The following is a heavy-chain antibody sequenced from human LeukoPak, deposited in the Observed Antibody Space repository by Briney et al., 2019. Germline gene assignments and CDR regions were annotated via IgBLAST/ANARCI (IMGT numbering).Heavy chain of an antibody. CDR3: ARDKESRTIFGVVTGMDV. CDR1: GFTFSSYG. V-gene: IGHV3-33*01. D-gene: IGHD3-3*01. J-gene: IGHJ6*02. CDR2: IWYDGSNK. Sequence: GRSLRLSCAASGFTFSSYGMHWVRQAPGKGLEWVTVIWYDGSNKYYADSVKGRFTISRDNSKNTLYLQMNSLRAEDTAVYYCARDKESRTIFGVVTGMDVWGQGTTVTASS.